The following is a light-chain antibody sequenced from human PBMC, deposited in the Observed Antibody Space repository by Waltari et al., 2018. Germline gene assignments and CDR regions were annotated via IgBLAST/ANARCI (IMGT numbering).Light chain of an antibody. J-gene: IGKJ2*01. CDR1: QSVLYSSNNKNY. V-gene: IGKV4-1*01. CDR2: WAS. CDR3: QQYYTSPPYT. Sequence: DIVMTQSPDSLAVSLGERATINCKSSQSVLYSSNNKNYLAWYQQKPGQPPKLLFYWASTRESGVPDRFSGSGSGTDFTLTISSLQAEDVVVYYCQQYYTSPPYTFGQGTKLEIK.